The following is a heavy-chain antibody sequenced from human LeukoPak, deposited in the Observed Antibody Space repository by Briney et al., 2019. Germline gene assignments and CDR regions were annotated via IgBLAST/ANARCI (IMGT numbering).Heavy chain of an antibody. CDR3: ARVDSSGYYYYGMDV. V-gene: IGHV1-2*02. CDR2: FNPNSGGT. J-gene: IGHJ6*02. D-gene: IGHD3-22*01. Sequence: ASVKVSCKASGYTFTGYYMHWVRQAPGQGLEWMGWFNPNSGGTNYAQKFQGRVTMTRDTSISTAYMELSRLRSDDTAVYYCARVDSSGYYYYGMDVWGQGTTVTVSS. CDR1: GYTFTGYY.